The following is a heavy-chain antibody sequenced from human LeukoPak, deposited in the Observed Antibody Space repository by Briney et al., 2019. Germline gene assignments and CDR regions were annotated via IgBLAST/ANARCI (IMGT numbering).Heavy chain of an antibody. Sequence: PGGSLRLSCAASGFTFSDYYMSWIRQAPGKGLEWVSYISSSSSYTNYADSVEGRFTISRDNAKNSLYLQMNSLRAEDTAVYYCARVGYCSSTSCPYGPFDYWGQGTLVTVSS. CDR2: ISSSSSYT. CDR3: ARVGYCSSTSCPYGPFDY. D-gene: IGHD2-2*01. J-gene: IGHJ4*02. V-gene: IGHV3-11*05. CDR1: GFTFSDYY.